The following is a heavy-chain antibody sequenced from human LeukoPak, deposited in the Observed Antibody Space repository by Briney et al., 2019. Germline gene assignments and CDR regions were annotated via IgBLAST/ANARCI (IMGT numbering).Heavy chain of an antibody. J-gene: IGHJ4*02. Sequence: ASVKVSCKASGYTFTSYGISWVRQAPGQGLEWMGWISAYNGNTNYAQKLQGRVTMTTDTSTSTAYMELRSLRSDDTAVYYCARDLLSGGSGQLGYGDYWGQGTLVTVSS. D-gene: IGHD2-15*01. CDR3: ARDLLSGGSGQLGYGDY. CDR1: GYTFTSYG. V-gene: IGHV1-18*01. CDR2: ISAYNGNT.